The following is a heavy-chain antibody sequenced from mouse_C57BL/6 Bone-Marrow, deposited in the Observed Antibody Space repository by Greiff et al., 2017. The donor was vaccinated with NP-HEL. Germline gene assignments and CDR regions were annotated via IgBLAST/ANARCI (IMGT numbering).Heavy chain of an antibody. V-gene: IGHV10-1*01. CDR3: VRQDYDGYYLAY. Sequence: EVKLMESGGGLVQPKGSLKLSCAASGFSFNTYAMNWVRQAPGKGLEWVARIRSKSNNYATYYADSLKDRFTISKDNSKSMLYLQITNVKTEDTAIYYCVRQDYDGYYLAYWGQGTTLTVSS. D-gene: IGHD2-3*01. CDR2: IRSKSNNYAT. CDR1: GFSFNTYA. J-gene: IGHJ2*01.